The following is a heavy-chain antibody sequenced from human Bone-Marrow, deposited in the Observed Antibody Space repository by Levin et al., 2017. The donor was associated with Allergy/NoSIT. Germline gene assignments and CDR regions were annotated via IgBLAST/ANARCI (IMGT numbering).Heavy chain of an antibody. CDR2: ITSDGSAT. CDR1: GFTFTSYA. J-gene: IGHJ4*02. D-gene: IGHD5-24*01. V-gene: IGHV3-74*03. Sequence: TGGSLRLSCAASGFTFTSYAMSWVRQAPGKGLVWISGITSDGSATTYADSVKGRFTISRDNANNTVYLQMNSLRDEDTAVYYCVRDGRVATIHEFDHWGRGTLVTVSS. CDR3: VRDGRVATIHEFDH.